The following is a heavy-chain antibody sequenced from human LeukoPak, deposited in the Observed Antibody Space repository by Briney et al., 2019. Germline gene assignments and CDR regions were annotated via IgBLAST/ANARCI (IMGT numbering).Heavy chain of an antibody. CDR2: IIPIFGTA. CDR1: GYTFTSYD. D-gene: IGHD6-6*01. V-gene: IGHV1-69*13. Sequence: SVKVSCKASGYTFTSYDINWVRQAPGQGLEWMGGIIPIFGTANYAQKFQGRVTITADESTSTAYMELSSLRSEDTAVYYCARARGRIAARPDWFDPWGQGTLVTVSS. J-gene: IGHJ5*02. CDR3: ARARGRIAARPDWFDP.